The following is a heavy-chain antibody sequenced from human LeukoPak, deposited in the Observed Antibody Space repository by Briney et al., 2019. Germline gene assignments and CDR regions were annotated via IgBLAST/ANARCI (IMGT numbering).Heavy chain of an antibody. J-gene: IGHJ4*02. CDR2: IYYSGST. Sequence: PSETLSLTCTVSGGSISSGGYYWSWIRQHPGKGLEWIGYIYYSGSTNYNPSLKSRVTISVDTSKNQFSLKLSSVTAADTAVYYCARDLGGSTQSPGYWGQGTLVTVSS. CDR1: GGSISSGGYY. D-gene: IGHD5-12*01. CDR3: ARDLGGSTQSPGY. V-gene: IGHV4-61*08.